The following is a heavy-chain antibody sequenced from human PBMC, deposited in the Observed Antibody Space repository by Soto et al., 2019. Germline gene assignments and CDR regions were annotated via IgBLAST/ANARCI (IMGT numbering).Heavy chain of an antibody. CDR3: ARAVAGTSAYYYHFYYMDV. V-gene: IGHV3-11*01. Sequence: QVQLVKSGGGLVKPGGSLRLSCAASGFTFSDYYMSWIRQAPGKGLEWVSYISSSGSTIYYADSVKGRFTISRDNAKNSLYLQMNSLRAEDTAVYYCARAVAGTSAYYYHFYYMDVWGKGTTVTVSS. D-gene: IGHD6-19*01. J-gene: IGHJ6*03. CDR2: ISSSGSTI. CDR1: GFTFSDYY.